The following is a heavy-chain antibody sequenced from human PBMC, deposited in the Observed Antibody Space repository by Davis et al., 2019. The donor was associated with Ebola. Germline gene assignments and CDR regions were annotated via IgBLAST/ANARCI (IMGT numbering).Heavy chain of an antibody. CDR1: GFTFSTYW. CDR3: ARYCDNSNCYRPFDP. Sequence: PGGSLRLSCAASGFTFSTYWMHWVRQAPGKGLEGVASIKEDGTEKYYVDSVKGRFTIARDNTKSSLYLQMDSLRAEDTAVFYCARYCDNSNCYRPFDPWGQGILVTVSS. J-gene: IGHJ5*02. D-gene: IGHD2-21*01. V-gene: IGHV3-7*01. CDR2: IKEDGTEK.